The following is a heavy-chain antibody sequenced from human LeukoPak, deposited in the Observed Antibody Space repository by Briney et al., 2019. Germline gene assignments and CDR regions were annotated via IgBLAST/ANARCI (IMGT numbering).Heavy chain of an antibody. V-gene: IGHV3-23*01. CDR1: GFTFSSYA. CDR3: AKGGYTSSSNGWFYYYFLDV. CDR2: ISGSGGST. Sequence: AGGSLRLSCAASGFTFSSYALSWVRQAPGKGLEWVSAISGSGGSTYYADSVKGRFTISRDNSKNTLYLQLNSLRAEDTAVYYCAKGGYTSSSNGWFYYYFLDVWGKGTTVTVSS. J-gene: IGHJ6*03. D-gene: IGHD6-6*01.